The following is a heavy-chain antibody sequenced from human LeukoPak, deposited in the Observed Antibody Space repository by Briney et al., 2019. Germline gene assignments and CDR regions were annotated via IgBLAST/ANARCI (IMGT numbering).Heavy chain of an antibody. Sequence: PGGSLRLSCAASGFNFNTYTMSWVRQAPGKGLEWVSSITCCRPDITYGDSVTGRFTISRDNAKNSLYLRMNSLRAEDTAVYYCARDREDYGDFGYWGQGTLVTVSS. D-gene: IGHD4-17*01. V-gene: IGHV3-21*01. CDR3: ARDREDYGDFGY. J-gene: IGHJ4*02. CDR2: ITCCRPDI. CDR1: GFNFNTYT.